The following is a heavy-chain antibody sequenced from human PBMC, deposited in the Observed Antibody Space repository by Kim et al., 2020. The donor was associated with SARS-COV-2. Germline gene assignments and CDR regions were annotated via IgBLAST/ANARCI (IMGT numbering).Heavy chain of an antibody. J-gene: IGHJ6*02. D-gene: IGHD3-10*01. V-gene: IGHV1-69*13. CDR2: IIPIFGTA. Sequence: SVKVSCKASGGTFSSYAISWVRQAPGQGLEWMGGIIPIFGTANYAQKFQGRVTITADESTSTAYMELSSLRSEDTAVYYCARAMGGSGSYYTLASYYYYYGMDVWGQGTTVTVSS. CDR1: GGTFSSYA. CDR3: ARAMGGSGSYYTLASYYYYYGMDV.